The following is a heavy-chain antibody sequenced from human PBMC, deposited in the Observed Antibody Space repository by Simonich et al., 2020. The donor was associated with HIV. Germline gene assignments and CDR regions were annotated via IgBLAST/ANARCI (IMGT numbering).Heavy chain of an antibody. CDR2: TNPIFGKA. J-gene: IGHJ4*02. CDR3: ARKGGGRGVYYFDY. V-gene: IGHV1-69*13. Sequence: QVQLVQSGAEVKKPGSSVKVSCKASGGTFSSFAISWVRQAPGLGLEWVVGTNPIFGKAKYAQIFQGRVTKTADESTSTAYMELSSLRSEDTGIYYCARKGGGRGVYYFDYWGQGTLVTVSS. D-gene: IGHD3-10*01. CDR1: GGTFSSFA.